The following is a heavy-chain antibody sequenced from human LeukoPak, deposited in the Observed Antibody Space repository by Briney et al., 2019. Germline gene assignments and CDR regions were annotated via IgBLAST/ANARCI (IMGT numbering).Heavy chain of an antibody. CDR3: ARDHNYDSSGYFLYY. V-gene: IGHV4-34*01. Sequence: PSETLSLTCAGYGGSVSGYYWNWIRQPPGKGLEWIGEINHSGNTNYNPSLKSRVTMSVDTSKNQFSLRLSSVTAADTAVYYCARDHNYDSSGYFLYYWGQGTLVTVSS. J-gene: IGHJ4*02. CDR1: GGSVSGYY. CDR2: INHSGNT. D-gene: IGHD3-22*01.